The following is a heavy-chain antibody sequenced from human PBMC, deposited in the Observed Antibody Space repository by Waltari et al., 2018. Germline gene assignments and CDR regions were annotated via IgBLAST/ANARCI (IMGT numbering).Heavy chain of an antibody. CDR2: IKQDGSEK. CDR3: ATSGWYCFDY. D-gene: IGHD6-19*01. CDR1: GHTLRSFW. J-gene: IGHJ4*02. V-gene: IGHV3-7*01. Sequence: EVQLHVSGGLLVQPGGSLSLPFAVLGHTLRSFWMNWVRQTPGKGLEWVAGIKQDGSEKYYADSVKGRFTISRDNAKNSLYLQMNSLRAEDTAVYYCATSGWYCFDYWGQGTLVTVSS.